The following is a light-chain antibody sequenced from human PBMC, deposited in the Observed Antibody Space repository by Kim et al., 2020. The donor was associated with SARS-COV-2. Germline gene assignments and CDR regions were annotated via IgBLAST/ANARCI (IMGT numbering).Light chain of an antibody. V-gene: IGLV6-57*01. CDR3: QSYDSSNHWV. CDR1: SGSIASNY. Sequence: KTVTLSCTRSSGSIASNYVQLYQPRPGSSPTTVIHGDNQSPPGVPDRFSCSIDSSSNSASLTISGLKTEDEADYYCQSYDSSNHWVFGGGTKVTVL. CDR2: GDN. J-gene: IGLJ3*02.